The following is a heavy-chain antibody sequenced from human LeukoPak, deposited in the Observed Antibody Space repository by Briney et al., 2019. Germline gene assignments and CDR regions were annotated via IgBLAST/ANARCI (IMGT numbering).Heavy chain of an antibody. D-gene: IGHD3-22*01. V-gene: IGHV4-59*12. Sequence: SETLSLTCTVSGGSISSYYWSWIRQPPGKGLEWIGYIYYSGSTNYNPSLKSRVTISVDTSKNQFSLKLSSVTAADTAVYYCARVLSDSSGYYNRPIADNWFDPWGQGTLVTVSS. CDR3: ARVLSDSSGYYNRPIADNWFDP. CDR1: GGSISSYY. CDR2: IYYSGST. J-gene: IGHJ5*02.